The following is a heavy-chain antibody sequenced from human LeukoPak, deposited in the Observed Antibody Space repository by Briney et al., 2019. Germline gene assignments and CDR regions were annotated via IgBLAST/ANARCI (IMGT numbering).Heavy chain of an antibody. V-gene: IGHV3-30*03. J-gene: IGHJ4*02. CDR3: ARSDYSGSGSLVY. D-gene: IGHD3-10*01. Sequence: GGSLRLSCAASGFTFSSYGMHWVRQAPGKGLEWVAVLSYDGSNKYYADSVKGRFTISRDNSKDTPYLQINSLRAEDTAVYYCARSDYSGSGSLVYWGQGTLVTVS. CDR1: GFTFSSYG. CDR2: LSYDGSNK.